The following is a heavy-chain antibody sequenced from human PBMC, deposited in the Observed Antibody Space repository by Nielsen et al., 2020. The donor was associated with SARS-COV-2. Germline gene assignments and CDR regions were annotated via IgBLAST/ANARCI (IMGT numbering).Heavy chain of an antibody. D-gene: IGHD3-3*01. J-gene: IGHJ6*02. CDR3: ARDREEGAIRFLEWLSYYYYGMDV. CDR1: GYTFTSYY. Sequence: ASVKVSCKASGYTFTSYYMHWVRQAPGQGLEWMGRINPNSGGTNYAQKLQGRVTMTTDTSTSTAYMELRSLRSDDTAVYYCARDREEGAIRFLEWLSYYYYGMDVWGQGTTVTVSS. V-gene: IGHV1-2*06. CDR2: INPNSGGT.